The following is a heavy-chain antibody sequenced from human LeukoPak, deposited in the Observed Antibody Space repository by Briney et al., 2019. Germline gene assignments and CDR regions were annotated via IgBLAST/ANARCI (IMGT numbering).Heavy chain of an antibody. Sequence: PSETLPLTCAVYGGSFSGYYWSWIRQPPGKGLEWIGEINHSGSTNYNPSLKSRVTISVDTSKNQFSLKLSSVTAADTAVYYCARVDSSGWSYWYFDLWGRGTLVTVSS. J-gene: IGHJ2*01. V-gene: IGHV4-34*01. CDR1: GGSFSGYY. CDR3: ARVDSSGWSYWYFDL. D-gene: IGHD6-19*01. CDR2: INHSGST.